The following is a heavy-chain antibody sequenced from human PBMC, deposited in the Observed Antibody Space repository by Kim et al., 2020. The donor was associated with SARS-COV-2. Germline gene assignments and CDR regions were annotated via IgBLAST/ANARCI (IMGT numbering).Heavy chain of an antibody. CDR3: ARLGRGVRGVIHPFDY. D-gene: IGHD3-10*01. V-gene: IGHV5-51*01. Sequence: GLEWMGINYPGDSDTRDSPSFQGQVTISADKSISAAYLQWSSLKASDTAMYYCARLGRGVRGVIHPFDYWGQGTLVTVSS. CDR2: NYPGDSDT. J-gene: IGHJ4*02.